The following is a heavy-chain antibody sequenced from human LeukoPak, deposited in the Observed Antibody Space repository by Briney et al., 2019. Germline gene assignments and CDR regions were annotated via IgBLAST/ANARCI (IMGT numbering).Heavy chain of an antibody. CDR2: ISGSGGST. J-gene: IGHJ4*02. Sequence: GGSRRLSCAASGFTFSSYAMSWVRQAPGKGLEWVSAISGSGGSTYYADSVKGRFTISRDNSKNTLYLQMNSLRAEDTTVYYCAKDLLSSGLANWGQGTLVTVSS. CDR3: AKDLLSSGLAN. CDR1: GFTFSSYA. V-gene: IGHV3-23*01. D-gene: IGHD6-19*01.